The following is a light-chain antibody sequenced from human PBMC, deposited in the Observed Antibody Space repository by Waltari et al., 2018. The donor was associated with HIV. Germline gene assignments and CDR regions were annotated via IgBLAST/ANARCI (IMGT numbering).Light chain of an antibody. Sequence: DIQMTQSPSSLSASVGDRVTITCQASQDISSYLNWYQQKPGKAPKLLIYDASDLETGVPSRFSGSGYGTHFTFTISSLQPADIATYYCQQYDNVPVTFGPGTKVEIK. CDR1: QDISSY. V-gene: IGKV1-33*01. J-gene: IGKJ3*01. CDR2: DAS. CDR3: QQYDNVPVT.